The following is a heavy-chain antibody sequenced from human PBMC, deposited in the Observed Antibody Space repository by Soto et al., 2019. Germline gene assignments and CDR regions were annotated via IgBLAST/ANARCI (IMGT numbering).Heavy chain of an antibody. CDR3: ASDGSSTANWLDP. CDR1: GASLHIGGYY. J-gene: IGHJ5*02. V-gene: IGHV4-31*03. D-gene: IGHD2-2*01. CDR2: IYYTVVT. Sequence: NPSETLSLTCTVSGASLHIGGYYWAWIRQNPGKVLEWSGYIYYTVVTYYNPSLGSRVNISVDTSKNQFSLELTSVTAADTAECYCASDGSSTANWLDPWGQGLLVAASS.